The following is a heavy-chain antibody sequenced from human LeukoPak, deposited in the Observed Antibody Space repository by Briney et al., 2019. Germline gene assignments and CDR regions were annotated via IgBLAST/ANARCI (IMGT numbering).Heavy chain of an antibody. V-gene: IGHV1-69*04. J-gene: IGHJ5*02. CDR3: ARSSGYSTTWFDP. CDR1: GGTFSSYA. Sequence: GASVKVSCKAFGGTFSSYAISWVRQAPGQGLEWMGRIIPILGIANYARKFQGRVTITADKSTSTAYMELSSLRSEDTAVYYCARSSGYSTTWFDPWGQGTLVTVSS. D-gene: IGHD6-13*01. CDR2: IIPILGIA.